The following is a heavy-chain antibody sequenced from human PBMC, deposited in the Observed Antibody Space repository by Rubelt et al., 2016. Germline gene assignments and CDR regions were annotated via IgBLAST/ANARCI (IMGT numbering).Heavy chain of an antibody. Sequence: DVQLVEYGGGVVLPGGSLRLSCAASGFTFSKYWMSWVRQTPGKVPERVANIRQDSTEKFYVNSVQGRFTIPRDNDQNSVCLQLNSLRAADTGVYYCERIEYSSSGRGLYVWGRGTAVTVS. D-gene: IGHD3-22*01. J-gene: IGHJ3*01. CDR3: ERIEYSSSGRGLYV. CDR1: GFTFSKYW. CDR2: IRQDSTEK. V-gene: IGHV3-7*01.